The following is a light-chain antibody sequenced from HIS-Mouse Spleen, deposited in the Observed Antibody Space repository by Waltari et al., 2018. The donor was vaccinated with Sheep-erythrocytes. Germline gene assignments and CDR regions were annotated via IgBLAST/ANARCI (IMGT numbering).Light chain of an antibody. CDR1: SSDVGGVNY. J-gene: IGLJ1*01. CDR2: DVS. V-gene: IGLV2-11*01. CDR3: CSYAGSYNHV. Sequence: QSALTQHRSVSGAPGPSVTISCTGTSSDVGGVNYVTWYQQHPGKAPKLMFYDVSKRPSGVPDRFSGSKSGNTASLTISGLQAEDEADYYCCSYAGSYNHVFATGTKVTVL.